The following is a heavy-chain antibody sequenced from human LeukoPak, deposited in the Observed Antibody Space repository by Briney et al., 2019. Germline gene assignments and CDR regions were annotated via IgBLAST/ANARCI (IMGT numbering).Heavy chain of an antibody. V-gene: IGHV3-23*01. D-gene: IGHD2-21*01. CDR2: ISGSGGST. CDR3: AKASIARGSIDY. Sequence: QPGGSLRLSCAASGFTFSSYAMSWVRQAPGKGLEWVSAISGSGGSTYYADSVKGRFTISRDNSKNTLYLLMNSLRAEDTAVYYCAKASIARGSIDYWGQGTLVTVSS. CDR1: GFTFSSYA. J-gene: IGHJ4*02.